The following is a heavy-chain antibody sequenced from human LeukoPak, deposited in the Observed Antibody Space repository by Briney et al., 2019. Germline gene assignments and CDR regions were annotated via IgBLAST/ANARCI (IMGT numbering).Heavy chain of an antibody. CDR3: AKGGHDILTGYHYGMDV. Sequence: GGSLRLSCAASGFTFSSYAMSWVRQAPGKGLEWVSAISGSGGSTYYADSVKGRFTISRDNSKNTLYLQMNSLRAEDTAVYYCAKGGHDILTGYHYGMDVWGKGTTVTVSS. V-gene: IGHV3-23*01. CDR2: ISGSGGST. J-gene: IGHJ6*04. CDR1: GFTFSSYA. D-gene: IGHD3-9*01.